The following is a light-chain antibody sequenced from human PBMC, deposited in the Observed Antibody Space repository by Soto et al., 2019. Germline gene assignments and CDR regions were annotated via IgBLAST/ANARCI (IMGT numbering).Light chain of an antibody. CDR2: ETS. CDR1: QSISRW. CDR3: QQYKDYWT. V-gene: IGKV1-5*03. Sequence: DVQMTQSPSTLSASVGDRVTITCRASQSISRWLAWYQQKPGKAPKLLIYETSDLEDGVPSRFTGNGSGTEVSLTITSLQREDCASYYCQQYKDYWTFGEGTKV. J-gene: IGKJ1*01.